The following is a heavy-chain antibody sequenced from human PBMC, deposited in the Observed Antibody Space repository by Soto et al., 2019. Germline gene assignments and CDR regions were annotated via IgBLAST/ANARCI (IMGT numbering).Heavy chain of an antibody. D-gene: IGHD2-2*01. CDR3: ARDSGRSDVGPAAISAVDV. J-gene: IGHJ6*02. Sequence: YAQNFQGRVTITADKSTSTAYMELSSLRSEDTAVYYCARDSGRSDVGPAAISAVDVWGQGTTVTVSS. V-gene: IGHV1-69*04.